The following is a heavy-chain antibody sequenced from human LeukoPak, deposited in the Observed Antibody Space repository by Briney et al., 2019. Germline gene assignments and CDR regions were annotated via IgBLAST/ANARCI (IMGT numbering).Heavy chain of an antibody. CDR1: GFTFSSYA. D-gene: IGHD4-17*01. CDR2: IYSGGST. Sequence: PGGSLRLSCAGSGFTFSSYAMSCVRQAPGKGLEWVSVIYSGGSTYYADSVRGRFTLSRHNSKNTLYLQMNSLRAEDTAVYYCARVGGYGDYSFSYWGQGTLVTVSS. V-gene: IGHV3-53*04. CDR3: ARVGGYGDYSFSY. J-gene: IGHJ4*02.